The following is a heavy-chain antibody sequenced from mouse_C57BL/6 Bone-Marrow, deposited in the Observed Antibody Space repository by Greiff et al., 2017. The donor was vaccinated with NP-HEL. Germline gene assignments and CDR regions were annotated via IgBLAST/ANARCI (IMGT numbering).Heavy chain of an antibody. J-gene: IGHJ4*01. CDR2: IYPGGGYT. V-gene: IGHV1-63*01. CDR1: GYTFTNYW. D-gene: IGHD3-2*02. Sequence: QVQLQQSGAELVRPGTSVKMSCKASGYTFTNYWIGWAKQRPGHGLEWIGDIYPGGGYTNYNEKFKGKATLTADKSSSTAYKQFSSLTSEDSAIYYCARSGELRLRAMDYWGQGTSVTVSS. CDR3: ARSGELRLRAMDY.